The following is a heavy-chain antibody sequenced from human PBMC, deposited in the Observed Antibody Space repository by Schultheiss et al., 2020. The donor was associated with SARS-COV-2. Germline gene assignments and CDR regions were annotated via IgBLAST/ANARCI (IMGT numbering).Heavy chain of an antibody. V-gene: IGHV4-59*02. D-gene: IGHD5-12*01. CDR3: ASISGYDYPYYFDY. Sequence: SQTLSLTCAVSGGSVSGHYWSWIRQPPGKGLEWIGYIYYSGSTNYNPSLKSRVTISVDTSKNQFSLKLSSVTAADTAVYYCASISGYDYPYYFDYWGQGTLVTVSS. CDR2: IYYSGST. J-gene: IGHJ4*02. CDR1: GGSVSGHY.